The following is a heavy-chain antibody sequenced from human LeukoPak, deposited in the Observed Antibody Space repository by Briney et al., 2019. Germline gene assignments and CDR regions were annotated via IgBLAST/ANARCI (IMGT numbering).Heavy chain of an antibody. J-gene: IGHJ4*02. CDR3: ARGRGYNSFDY. D-gene: IGHD2/OR15-2a*01. CDR1: GGSFSGYY. CDR2: INHSGST. Sequence: SETLSLTCAVYGGSFSGYYWSWIRQPPGKGLEWIGEINHSGSTNYNPSLKSRVTISVDTSKNQFSLKLSSVTAADTAVYYCARGRGYNSFDYWGQGTLVTVSS. V-gene: IGHV4-34*01.